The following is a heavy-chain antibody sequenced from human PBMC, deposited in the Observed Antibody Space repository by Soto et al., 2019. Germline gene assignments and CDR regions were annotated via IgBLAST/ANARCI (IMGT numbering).Heavy chain of an antibody. CDR1: GGSFRGYY. CDR3: ACKTSYYDILTAPTTFDI. CDR2: IDHSAST. V-gene: IGHV4-34*02. D-gene: IGHD3-9*01. Sequence: QVQLQQWGAGLLKSSETLSLTCVVSGGSFRGYYWNWIRQPPGKGLEWIGGIDHSASTHYNPSLQAPITISFEMSNSHISMKPTSVAAAITAVYYCACKTSYYDILTAPTTFDIWGQGIMVTVSS. J-gene: IGHJ3*02.